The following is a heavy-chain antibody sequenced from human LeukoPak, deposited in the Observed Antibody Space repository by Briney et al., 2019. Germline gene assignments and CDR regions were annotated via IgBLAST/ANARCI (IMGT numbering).Heavy chain of an antibody. Sequence: PGGSLRLSCAASGFTFNSYGMHWVRQAPGKGLEWVTFIRFDGSNKYYADSVKGRFTISRDNSKNTLYLQMNSLRAEDTAVYYCAKRIAVAGDFDYWGQGTLVTVSS. J-gene: IGHJ4*02. V-gene: IGHV3-30*02. D-gene: IGHD6-19*01. CDR3: AKRIAVAGDFDY. CDR1: GFTFNSYG. CDR2: IRFDGSNK.